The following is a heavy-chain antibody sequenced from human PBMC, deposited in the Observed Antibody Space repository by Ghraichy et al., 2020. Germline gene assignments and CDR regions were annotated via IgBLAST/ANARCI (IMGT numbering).Heavy chain of an antibody. J-gene: IGHJ4*02. Sequence: ASVKVSCKASGYSFTGYYIHWVRQAPGQGLEWMGWINPLSGGTNCAQKFQGRVTMTRDTSISTASMELSSLRSDDTAVYYCARVPLYSGSYGDYWGQGTLVTVSS. D-gene: IGHD1-26*01. CDR1: GYSFTGYY. CDR3: ARVPLYSGSYGDY. CDR2: INPLSGGT. V-gene: IGHV1-2*02.